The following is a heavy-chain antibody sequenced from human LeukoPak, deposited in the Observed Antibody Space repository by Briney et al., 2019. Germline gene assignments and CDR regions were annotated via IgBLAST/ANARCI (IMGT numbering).Heavy chain of an antibody. V-gene: IGHV4-59*01. CDR2: ITNSGST. J-gene: IGHJ4*02. CDR1: GASITSYY. D-gene: IGHD3-3*01. CDR3: ARRFLGVEFDY. Sequence: PSETLSLTCTVSGASITSYYWGWIRQPPVKGLEWIGSITNSGSTNYNPSLRSRVTISLDTSKNQFSLKLSSVTAADTAVYYCARRFLGVEFDYGGQGTLVTVSS.